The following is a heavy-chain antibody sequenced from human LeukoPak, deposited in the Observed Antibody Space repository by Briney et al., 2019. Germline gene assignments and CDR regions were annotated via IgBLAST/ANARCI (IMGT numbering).Heavy chain of an antibody. CDR1: GFTLSSYS. V-gene: IGHV3-21*01. CDR3: ARGYSNYGYAFNI. D-gene: IGHD4-11*01. J-gene: IGHJ3*02. Sequence: GGSLRLSCAGSGFTLSSYSMNWVRQPPGKGLEWVSSISSSSSYIYYVDSVKGRFTISRDNAKTSLFLQMNSLRAEDTAVYYCARGYSNYGYAFNIWGQGTMVAVSS. CDR2: ISSSSSYI.